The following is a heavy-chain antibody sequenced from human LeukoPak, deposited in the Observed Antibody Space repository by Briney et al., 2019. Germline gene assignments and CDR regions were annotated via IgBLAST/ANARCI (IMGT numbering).Heavy chain of an antibody. CDR2: ISRDGGTT. CDR3: TKDFSGSYEN. J-gene: IGHJ4*02. Sequence: GGSLRLSCATSGFTFDDYAFHWVRQVPGEGLEWVSLISRDGGTTSYGDSVKGRFTISRDNSKNSLYMQMNSLKTEDSALYYCTKDFSGSYENWGQGTLVTVSS. D-gene: IGHD3-10*01. CDR1: GFTFDDYA. V-gene: IGHV3-43*02.